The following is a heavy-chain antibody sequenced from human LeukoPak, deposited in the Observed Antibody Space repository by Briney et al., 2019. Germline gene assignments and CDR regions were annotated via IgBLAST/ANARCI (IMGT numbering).Heavy chain of an antibody. Sequence: GSLRLSCAASGFLFSRYWMSWVRQAPGKGLEWVANIKEDGSEKYYVESMKGRFTISRDNVKNSLYLQMNSLRAEDTAVYHCARDKVRFLEWLFQADYYYMDVWGKGATVTVSS. D-gene: IGHD3-3*01. V-gene: IGHV3-7*01. J-gene: IGHJ6*03. CDR2: IKEDGSEK. CDR1: GFLFSRYW. CDR3: ARDKVRFLEWLFQADYYYMDV.